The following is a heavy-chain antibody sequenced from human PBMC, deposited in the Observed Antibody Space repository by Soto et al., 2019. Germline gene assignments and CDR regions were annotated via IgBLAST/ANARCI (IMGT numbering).Heavy chain of an antibody. D-gene: IGHD2-2*01. CDR3: ARAPQLLAPAATGFDS. J-gene: IGHJ4*02. V-gene: IGHV3-48*02. CDR2: ISASTLTI. CDR1: GFPFSTYS. Sequence: GGSLRLSCAASGFPFSTYSMSWVRQAPGKGLEWISYISASTLTIFYADSVKGRFTISRDTAQNSLYLQMNSLRDEDTAVYYCARAPQLLAPAATGFDSWGQGTLVTVSS.